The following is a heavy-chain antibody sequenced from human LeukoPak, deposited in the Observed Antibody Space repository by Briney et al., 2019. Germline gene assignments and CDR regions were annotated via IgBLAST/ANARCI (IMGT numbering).Heavy chain of an antibody. CDR2: LYSDGNT. V-gene: IGHV3-53*01. Sequence: GGSLRLSCAASGFTVITNDMTWVRQAPGMWLEWVSVLYSDGNTKYAGSVQGRFAISRDNSKNTLYLEMNSLSPDDTAVYYCARGVEPLAANTLAYWGQGTLVTVSS. D-gene: IGHD1-14*01. CDR3: ARGVEPLAANTLAY. J-gene: IGHJ4*02. CDR1: GFTVITND.